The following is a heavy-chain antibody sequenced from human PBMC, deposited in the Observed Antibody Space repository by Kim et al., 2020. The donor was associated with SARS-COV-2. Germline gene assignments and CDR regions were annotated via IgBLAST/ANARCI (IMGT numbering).Heavy chain of an antibody. V-gene: IGHV3-30*03. Sequence: GGSLRLSCAASGFTFSSYGMHWVRQAPGKGLEWVAVISYDGSNKYYADSVKGRFTISRDNSKNTLYLQMNSLRAEDTAVYYCAATTQDIAHNWFDPWGQGTLVTVSS. CDR1: GFTFSSYG. CDR3: AATTQDIAHNWFDP. D-gene: IGHD2-15*01. J-gene: IGHJ5*02. CDR2: ISYDGSNK.